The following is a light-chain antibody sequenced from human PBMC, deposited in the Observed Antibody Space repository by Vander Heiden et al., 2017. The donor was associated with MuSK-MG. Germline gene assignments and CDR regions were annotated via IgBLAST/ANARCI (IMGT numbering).Light chain of an antibody. Sequence: QSVLTQPPSVSEAPRQRVTIPCSGSSSNIGNNAVNWYQQFPGKAPKLLIYYDDVLPSGVSDRFSGSKSGTSASLAISGLQSEDEADYYCSAWDDSLNGWVFGGGTTLTVL. J-gene: IGLJ3*02. V-gene: IGLV1-36*01. CDR2: YDD. CDR1: SSNIGNNA. CDR3: SAWDDSLNGWV.